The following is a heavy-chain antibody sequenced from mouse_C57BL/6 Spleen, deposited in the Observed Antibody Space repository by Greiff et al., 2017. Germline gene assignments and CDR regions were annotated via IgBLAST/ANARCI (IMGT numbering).Heavy chain of an antibody. D-gene: IGHD2-5*01. CDR3: ARAYYSNYLFTGYFDV. V-gene: IGHV1-39*01. J-gene: IGHJ1*03. CDR1: GYSFTDYN. Sequence: QLQESGPELVKPGASVKISCKASGYSFTDYNMNWVKQSNVKSLEWIGVINPNYGTTSYNQKFKGKATLTVDQSSSTAYMQLNSLTSEDSAVYYCARAYYSNYLFTGYFDVWGTGTTVTVSS. CDR2: INPNYGTT.